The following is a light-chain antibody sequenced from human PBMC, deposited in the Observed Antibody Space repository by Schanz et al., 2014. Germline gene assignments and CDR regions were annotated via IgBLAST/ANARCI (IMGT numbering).Light chain of an antibody. CDR2: DVS. CDR1: SSDVGRYNF. Sequence: QSALTQPASVSGSPGQSITISCTGTSSDVGRYNFVSWYQQHPDKAPKLMIYDVSNRPSGVSDRFSGSKSGNTASLTISGLQTEDEADYYCQSYDSSLSGGVFGGGTKVTVL. J-gene: IGLJ2*01. V-gene: IGLV2-14*01. CDR3: QSYDSSLSGGV.